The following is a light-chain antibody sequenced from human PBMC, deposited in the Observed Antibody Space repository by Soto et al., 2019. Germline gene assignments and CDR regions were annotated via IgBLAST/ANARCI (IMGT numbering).Light chain of an antibody. V-gene: IGKV3-20*01. CDR3: QQYGSSPWK. CDR2: GAS. Sequence: VLTQSPVTLSLSTLAIATLSCSSSQSVSSSYLAWYQQKPGQAPRLLIYGASSRATGIPDRFSGSGSGTDFTLTISRLEPEDFAVYYCQQYGSSPWKCGQGTKGDNK. CDR1: QSVSSSY. J-gene: IGKJ1*01.